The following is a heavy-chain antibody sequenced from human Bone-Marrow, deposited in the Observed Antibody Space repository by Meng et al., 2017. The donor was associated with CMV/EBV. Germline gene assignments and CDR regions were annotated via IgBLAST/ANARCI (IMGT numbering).Heavy chain of an antibody. CDR1: GFTFISYW. Sequence: GESLKISCAASGFTFISYWMSWVRQAPGKGLEWVANIKQDGSEKYYVDSVKGRFTISRDNAKNSLYLQMNSLRAEDTAVYYCARDHRDYGDYIGYYGMDVWGQGTTVTVSS. CDR3: ARDHRDYGDYIGYYGMDV. D-gene: IGHD4-17*01. V-gene: IGHV3-7*01. CDR2: IKQDGSEK. J-gene: IGHJ6*02.